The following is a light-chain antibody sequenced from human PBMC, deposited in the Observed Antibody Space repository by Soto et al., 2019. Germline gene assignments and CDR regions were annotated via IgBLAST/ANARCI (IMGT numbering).Light chain of an antibody. V-gene: IGKV1-5*03. CDR3: QHYYSYWWT. J-gene: IGKJ1*01. CDR2: KAS. Sequence: DIQMTQSPSTLSAFVGDRVTITCRASQSVSTWLAWYQQKPGKAPKVLIYKASTLQSEVPSSFSGSGSGTEFTLTISSLQPDDFGTYYCQHYYSYWWTFGQGTKVEIK. CDR1: QSVSTW.